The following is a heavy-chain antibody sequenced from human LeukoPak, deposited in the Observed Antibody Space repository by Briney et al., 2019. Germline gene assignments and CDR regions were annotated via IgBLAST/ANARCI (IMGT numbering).Heavy chain of an antibody. D-gene: IGHD3-10*01. CDR2: INPNSGGT. CDR1: GYTFTGYY. J-gene: IGHJ5*02. CDR3: ARLGGDRGFDP. Sequence: GASVKVSCKASGYTFTGYYMHWVRQAPGQGLEWMGWINPNSGGTNYGQKFQGRVTMTRDTSISTAYMELSRLRSDDTAVYYCARLGGDRGFDPWGQGTLVTVSS. V-gene: IGHV1-2*02.